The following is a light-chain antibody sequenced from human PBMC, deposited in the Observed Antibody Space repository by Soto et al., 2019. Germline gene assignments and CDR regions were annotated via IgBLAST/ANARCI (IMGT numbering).Light chain of an antibody. CDR2: GAS. CDR3: HQYGSSPWT. J-gene: IGKJ1*01. V-gene: IGKV3-20*01. CDR1: QTVSSAR. Sequence: EIVFTQAPGPPSFSPGERATPSFRASQTVSSARLAWFQQKPGQAPRLLIYGASSRAPGIPDRFSGSGSQTDFTLTITRLESEDFAVYSCHQYGSSPWTFGQGTKVDIK.